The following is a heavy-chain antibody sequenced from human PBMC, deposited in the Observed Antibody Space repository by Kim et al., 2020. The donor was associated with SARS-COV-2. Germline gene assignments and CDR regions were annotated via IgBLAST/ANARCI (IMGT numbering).Heavy chain of an antibody. J-gene: IGHJ4*02. CDR2: INAGNGNT. CDR3: ARLNGAGRSSRNFDY. D-gene: IGHD6-19*01. CDR1: GYTFTSYA. V-gene: IGHV1-3*01. Sequence: ASVKVSCKASGYTFTSYAMHWVRQAPGQRLEWMGWINAGNGNTKYSQKFQGRVTITRDTSASTAYMELSSLRSEDTAVYYCARLNGAGRSSRNFDYWGQGTLVTVSS.